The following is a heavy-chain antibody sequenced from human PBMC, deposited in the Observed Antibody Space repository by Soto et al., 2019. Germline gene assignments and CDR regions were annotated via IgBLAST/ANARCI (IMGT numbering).Heavy chain of an antibody. Sequence: QVQLVESGGGVVQPGRSLRLSCAASGFTFSSYGMHWVRQAPGKGLEWVAVIWYDGSNKYYADSVKGRFTISRDNSKNALYLKMNSLRAEDTAVYYCARDDYGGNSGVFDYWGQGTLVTVSS. CDR3: ARDDYGGNSGVFDY. D-gene: IGHD4-17*01. CDR2: IWYDGSNK. V-gene: IGHV3-33*01. CDR1: GFTFSSYG. J-gene: IGHJ4*02.